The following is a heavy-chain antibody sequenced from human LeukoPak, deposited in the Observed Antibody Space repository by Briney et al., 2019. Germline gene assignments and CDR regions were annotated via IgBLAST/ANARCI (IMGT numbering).Heavy chain of an antibody. D-gene: IGHD3-22*01. CDR1: GFTFSSYS. V-gene: IGHV4-34*01. Sequence: PGGSLRLSCAASGFTFSSYSMNWIRQPPGKGLEWIGEINHSGIANYNPSLKSRVTISVDTSKNQFSLKLSSVTAADTAVYYCARGEDYYDQWYFDYWGQGTLVTVSS. CDR2: INHSGIA. CDR3: ARGEDYYDQWYFDY. J-gene: IGHJ4*02.